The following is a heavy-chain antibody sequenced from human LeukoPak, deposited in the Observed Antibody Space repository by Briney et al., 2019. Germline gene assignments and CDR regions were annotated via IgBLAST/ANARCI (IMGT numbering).Heavy chain of an antibody. CDR1: GYTFTGYY. D-gene: IGHD3-3*01. Sequence: ASVKVSCKASGYTFTGYYMHWVRQAPGQGLEWMGWINPNSGGTNYAQKFQGRVTMTRDTSISTAYMELSRLRSDDTAVYCCARVYDFWSGYLYYFDYWGQGTLVTVSS. CDR3: ARVYDFWSGYLYYFDY. V-gene: IGHV1-2*02. J-gene: IGHJ4*02. CDR2: INPNSGGT.